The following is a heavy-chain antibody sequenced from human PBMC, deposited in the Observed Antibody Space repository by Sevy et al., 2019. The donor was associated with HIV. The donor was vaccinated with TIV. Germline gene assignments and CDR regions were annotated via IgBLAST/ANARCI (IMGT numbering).Heavy chain of an antibody. CDR2: ISSKSNYL. Sequence: GGSLRLSCAASGFTFSSYSMHWVRQAPGKGLEWVSFISSKSNYLDYADSVKGRCTISRDNAQNSLYLQMNSLRAEDTAVYYCARGGNELVGVIQYWGQGTLVSVSS. CDR3: ARGGNELVGVIQY. J-gene: IGHJ1*01. CDR1: GFTFSSYS. D-gene: IGHD3-3*01. V-gene: IGHV3-21*01.